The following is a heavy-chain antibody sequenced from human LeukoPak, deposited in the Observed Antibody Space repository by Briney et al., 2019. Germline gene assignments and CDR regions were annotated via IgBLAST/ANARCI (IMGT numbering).Heavy chain of an antibody. V-gene: IGHV3-23*01. D-gene: IGHD2-2*02. CDR1: GFTFSSYA. CDR3: AKGELGYCSSTSCYNGDAFDI. J-gene: IGHJ3*02. CDR2: ISGSGGST. Sequence: GGSLRLSCAASGFTFSSYAMSWVRQAPGKGLEWVSAISGSGGSTYYADSVKGRFTISRDNSKNTLYLQMNSLRAEDTAVYYCAKGELGYCSSTSCYNGDAFDIWGQGTMVTVSS.